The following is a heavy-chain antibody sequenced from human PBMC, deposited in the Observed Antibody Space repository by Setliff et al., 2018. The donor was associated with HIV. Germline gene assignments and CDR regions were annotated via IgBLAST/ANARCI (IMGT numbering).Heavy chain of an antibody. D-gene: IGHD5-12*01. Sequence: PSETLSLTCAVSGYSISSGSYWGCVRQPPGKGLEWIGSIYFSGSTYYTPSLESRVTISVDTSRNQFSLMVNSVTAADTAMYYCARLTGYSLSGDVFDIWGQGTMVTVSS. CDR3: ARLTGYSLSGDVFDI. CDR2: IYFSGST. J-gene: IGHJ3*02. V-gene: IGHV4-38-2*01. CDR1: GYSISSGSY.